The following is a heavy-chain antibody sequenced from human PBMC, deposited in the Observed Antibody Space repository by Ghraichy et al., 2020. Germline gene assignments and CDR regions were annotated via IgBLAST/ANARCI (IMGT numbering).Heavy chain of an antibody. Sequence: ETLSLTCAVYGGSFSGYYWSWIRQPPGKGLEWIGEINHSGSTNYNPSLKSRVTISVDTSKNQFSLKLSSVTAADTAVYYCARVLQLVTGYYYMDVWGKRDHGHRLL. CDR3: ARVLQLVTGYYYMDV. V-gene: IGHV4-34*01. D-gene: IGHD6-6*01. CDR2: INHSGST. J-gene: IGHJ6*03. CDR1: GGSFSGYY.